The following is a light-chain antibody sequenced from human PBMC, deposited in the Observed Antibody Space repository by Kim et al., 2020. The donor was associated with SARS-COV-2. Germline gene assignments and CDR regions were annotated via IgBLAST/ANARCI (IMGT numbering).Light chain of an antibody. CDR2: QDS. V-gene: IGLV3-1*01. Sequence: SWSPGQTASITCSGDKLGDKYAFWYQQKPGQSPVLVIYQDSKRPSGIPERFSGSNSGNTATLTISGTQAMDEADYYCQAWDSSTVVFGGGTQLTVL. J-gene: IGLJ2*01. CDR3: QAWDSSTVV. CDR1: KLGDKY.